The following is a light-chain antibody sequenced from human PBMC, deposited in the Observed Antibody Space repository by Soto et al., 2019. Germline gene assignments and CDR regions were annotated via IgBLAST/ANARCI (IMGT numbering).Light chain of an antibody. CDR2: EVS. Sequence: QSALTQPPSASGSPGQSVTISCTGTSSDVGGYNYVSWYQQHPGKAPKLMIYEVSKRPSGVPDRFSGSKSGNTASLTVSGLQAEDGTDYHGSSYAATNNLGFGTGPRVTVL. J-gene: IGLJ1*01. CDR3: SSYAATNNLG. V-gene: IGLV2-8*01. CDR1: SSDVGGYNY.